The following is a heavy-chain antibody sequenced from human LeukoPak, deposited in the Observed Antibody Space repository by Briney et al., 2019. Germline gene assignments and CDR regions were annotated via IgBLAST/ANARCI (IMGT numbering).Heavy chain of an antibody. J-gene: IGHJ3*02. CDR2: IYHSGST. CDR1: GGSISSGGYS. V-gene: IGHV4-30-2*01. Sequence: SETLSFTCAVSGGSISSGGYSWSWIRQPPGKGLEWIGYIYHSGSTYYNPSLKSRVTISVDRSKNQFSLKLSSVTAADTAVYYCARVASAAFDIWGQGTMVTVSS. CDR3: ARVASAAFDI.